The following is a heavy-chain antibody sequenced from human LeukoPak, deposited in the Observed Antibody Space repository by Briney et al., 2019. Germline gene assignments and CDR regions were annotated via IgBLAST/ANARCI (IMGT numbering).Heavy chain of an antibody. CDR2: ISHDGSNK. CDR1: GFSFNSYP. Sequence: PGGSLRLSCAASGFSFNSYPMHWVRQAPGKGLEWVAVISHDGSNKYYADSVKGRFTISRDNSKNTLYLQMNSLRAEDTAVYYCAKDSNSGWSFDYWGQGTLVTVSS. V-gene: IGHV3-30*04. CDR3: AKDSNSGWSFDY. J-gene: IGHJ4*02. D-gene: IGHD6-19*01.